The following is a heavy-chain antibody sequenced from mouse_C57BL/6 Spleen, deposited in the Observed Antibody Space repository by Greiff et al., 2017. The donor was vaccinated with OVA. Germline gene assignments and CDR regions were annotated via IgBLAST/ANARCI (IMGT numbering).Heavy chain of an antibody. J-gene: IGHJ2*01. V-gene: IGHV3-6*01. CDR1: GYSITSGYY. D-gene: IGHD1-1*01. Sequence: EVKLQESGPGLVKPSQSLSLTCSVTGYSITSGYYWNWIRQFPGNKLEWMGYISYDGSNNYNPSLKNRISITRDTSKNQFFLKLNAVTTEDTATYYCARDSSFFDDWGQGTTLTVSS. CDR3: ARDSSFFDD. CDR2: ISYDGSN.